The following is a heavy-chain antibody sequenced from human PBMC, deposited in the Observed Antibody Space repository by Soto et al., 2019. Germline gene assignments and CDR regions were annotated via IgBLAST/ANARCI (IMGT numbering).Heavy chain of an antibody. CDR2: IYYSGST. CDR1: GGSISSYY. D-gene: IGHD6-13*01. CDR3: ARQGSWSLDY. V-gene: IGHV4-59*08. Sequence: QVQLQDSGPGLVKPSETLSLTCTVSGGSISSYYWSWIRQPPGKGLEWIGYIYYSGSTNYNPSLKSRVTISVDTSKNQFSLKLSSVTASDTAVYYCARQGSWSLDYWGQGTLVTVSS. J-gene: IGHJ4*01.